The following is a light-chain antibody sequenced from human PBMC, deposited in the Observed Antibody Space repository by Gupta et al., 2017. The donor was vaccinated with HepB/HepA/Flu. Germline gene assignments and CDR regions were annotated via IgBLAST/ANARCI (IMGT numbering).Light chain of an antibody. CDR1: QSISSY. CDR2: AAS. CDR3: QQSDSTPRT. J-gene: IGKJ1*01. Sequence: DIQMTQSPSSLSASVGDRVTITCRARQSISSYLNWYQQKPGKAPKLLIYAASKLQSGVPSRFSGSGSGTDFSLTIRMRHPEDFATYYFQQSDSTPRTFGQGTXVEIK. V-gene: IGKV1-39*01.